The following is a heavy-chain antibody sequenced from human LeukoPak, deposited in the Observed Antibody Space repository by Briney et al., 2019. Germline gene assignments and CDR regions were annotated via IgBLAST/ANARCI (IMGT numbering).Heavy chain of an antibody. Sequence: GGSLRPSCAASGFTVSSNYMSWVRQAPGKGLEWVSVIYSGGSTYYADSVKGRFTISRDNSKNTLYLQMNSLRAEDTAVYYCARHYYYDSSGYWALYWGQGTLVTVSS. V-gene: IGHV3-53*01. D-gene: IGHD3-22*01. J-gene: IGHJ4*02. CDR1: GFTVSSNY. CDR3: ARHYYYDSSGYWALY. CDR2: IYSGGST.